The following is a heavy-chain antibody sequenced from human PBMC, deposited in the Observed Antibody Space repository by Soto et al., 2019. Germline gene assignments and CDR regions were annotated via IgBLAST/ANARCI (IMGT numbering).Heavy chain of an antibody. Sequence: QVQLQQWGAGLLKPSETLSLTCAVYGGSFSGYYWSWIRQPPGKGLEWIGEINHSGSTNYNPSLKSRVTISVDTSKNQFSLKLSSVTAADTAVYYCAKLGYCSGGSCYFDYGMDVWGQGTTVTVSS. V-gene: IGHV4-34*01. CDR1: GGSFSGYY. CDR2: INHSGST. CDR3: AKLGYCSGGSCYFDYGMDV. J-gene: IGHJ6*02. D-gene: IGHD2-15*01.